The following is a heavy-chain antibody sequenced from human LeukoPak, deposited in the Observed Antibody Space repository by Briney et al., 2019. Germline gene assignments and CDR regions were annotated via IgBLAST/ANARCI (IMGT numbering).Heavy chain of an antibody. V-gene: IGHV4-30-2*01. CDR3: AGGYSYGYFDY. D-gene: IGHD5-18*01. CDR2: IYHSGSA. Sequence: SQTLSLTCAVSGGSISSGGYSWSWIRQPPGKGLEWIGYIYHSGSAYYNPSLKSRVTISVDRSKNQFSLKLSSVTAADTAVYYCAGGYSYGYFDYWGQGTLVTVSS. CDR1: GGSISSGGYS. J-gene: IGHJ4*02.